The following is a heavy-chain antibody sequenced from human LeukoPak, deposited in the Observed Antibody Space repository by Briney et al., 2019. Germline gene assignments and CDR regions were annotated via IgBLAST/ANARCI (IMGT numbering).Heavy chain of an antibody. J-gene: IGHJ4*02. CDR1: GFTFSTYA. D-gene: IGHD3-22*01. V-gene: IGHV3-23*01. Sequence: SGGSLRLACAASGFTFSTYAMSWVRQAPGKGLEWVSALSNSGGSGGTTYFADSVKGRFSISRDNSKSTLYLQLSSLTAEDTAAYYCAKAMSTDHYDSKGFYRVDFDSWGQGTLVTVSS. CDR2: LSNSGGSGGTT. CDR3: AKAMSTDHYDSKGFYRVDFDS.